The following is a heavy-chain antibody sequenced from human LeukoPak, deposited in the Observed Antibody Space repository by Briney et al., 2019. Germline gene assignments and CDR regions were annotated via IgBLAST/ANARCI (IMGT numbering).Heavy chain of an antibody. V-gene: IGHV3-48*04. CDR2: ISSSSSTI. Sequence: PGGSLRLSCAASGFTFSSYSMNWVRQAPGKGLEWVSYISSSSSTIYYADSVKGRFTISRDNAKNSLYLQMNSLRAEDTAVYYCARRSAVAGNNYWGQGTLVTVSS. CDR3: ARRSAVAGNNY. D-gene: IGHD6-19*01. CDR1: GFTFSSYS. J-gene: IGHJ4*02.